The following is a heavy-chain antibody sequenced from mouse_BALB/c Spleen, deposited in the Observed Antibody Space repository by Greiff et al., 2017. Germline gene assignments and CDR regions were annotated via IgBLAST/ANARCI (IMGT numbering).Heavy chain of an antibody. D-gene: IGHD2-14*01. Sequence: QVQLKESGAELVKPGASVKLSCKTSGYTFTSYWIQWVKQRPGQGLGWIGEIFPGTGTTYYNEKFKGKATLTIDTSSSTAYMQLSSLTSEDSAVYFCARGYRYDGAWFAYWGQGTLVTVSA. V-gene: IGHV1S132*01. CDR1: GYTFTSYW. CDR2: IFPGTGTT. CDR3: ARGYRYDGAWFAY. J-gene: IGHJ3*01.